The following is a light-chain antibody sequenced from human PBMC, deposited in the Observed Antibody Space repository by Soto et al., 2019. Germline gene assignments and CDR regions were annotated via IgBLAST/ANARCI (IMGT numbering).Light chain of an antibody. V-gene: IGKV1-39*01. CDR2: AAS. Sequence: DIQMTQSPSSLSASVGDRVTITCRASQSISSYLNWYQQKPGKAPKLLLYAASSLQSGVPTRFSGSGSGTDVTLTIGSLQAEDFATYYCQQSYRTPLTFGQGTKVEIK. CDR1: QSISSY. J-gene: IGKJ1*01. CDR3: QQSYRTPLT.